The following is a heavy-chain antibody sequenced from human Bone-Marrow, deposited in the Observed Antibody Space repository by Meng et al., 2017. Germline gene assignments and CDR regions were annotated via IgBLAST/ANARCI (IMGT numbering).Heavy chain of an antibody. V-gene: IGHV4-4*02. CDR3: AASPGWWRIDS. J-gene: IGHJ4*02. CDR2: FHHSGTT. Sequence: QVQREESGPGLVEPSATLSLTCGVSGASVSSGYWWTWVRQPPGKGLEWIGEFHHSGTTNYNPSLRSRVTISVDTSKNQFSLRLTSVTAADTAVYYCAASPGWWRIDSWGQGTLVTVSS. CDR1: GASVSSGYW. D-gene: IGHD6-19*01.